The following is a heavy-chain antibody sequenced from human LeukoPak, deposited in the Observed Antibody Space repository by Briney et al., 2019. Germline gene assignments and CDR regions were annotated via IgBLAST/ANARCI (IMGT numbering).Heavy chain of an antibody. CDR1: GGSITGFF. D-gene: IGHD6-19*01. Sequence: SETLSLTCAVSGGSITGFFWTWIRQPAGEGLQYIGRIFSRGGANYNPSLQSRVAMSVDTSQNLFSLKLTSVTAADTAVYFCARVAAPDVSSPLDFWGQGILVTVSS. CDR3: ARVAAPDVSSPLDF. CDR2: IFSRGGA. J-gene: IGHJ4*02. V-gene: IGHV4-4*07.